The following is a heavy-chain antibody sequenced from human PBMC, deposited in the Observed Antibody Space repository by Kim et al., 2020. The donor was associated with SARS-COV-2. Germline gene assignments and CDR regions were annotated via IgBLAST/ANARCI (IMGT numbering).Heavy chain of an antibody. CDR2: GRT. D-gene: IGHD3-3*02. Sequence: GRTNYNPSLKSRVTISVYTSKNQFSLKLSSVTAADTAVYYCARGAVLGDYWGQGTLVTVSS. V-gene: IGHV4-59*09. CDR3: ARGAVLGDY. J-gene: IGHJ4*02.